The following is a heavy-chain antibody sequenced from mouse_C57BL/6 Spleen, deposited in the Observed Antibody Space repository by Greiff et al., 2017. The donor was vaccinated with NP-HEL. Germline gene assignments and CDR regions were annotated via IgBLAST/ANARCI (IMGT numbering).Heavy chain of an antibody. Sequence: EVHLVESGGGLVKPGGSLKLSCAASGFTFSDYGMHWVRQAPEKGLEWVAYISSGSSTIYYADTVKGRFTISRDNAKNTLFLQMTSLRSEDTAMYYCALNYDYDDYAMDYWGQGTSVTVSS. J-gene: IGHJ4*01. CDR3: ALNYDYDDYAMDY. V-gene: IGHV5-17*01. D-gene: IGHD2-4*01. CDR2: ISSGSSTI. CDR1: GFTFSDYG.